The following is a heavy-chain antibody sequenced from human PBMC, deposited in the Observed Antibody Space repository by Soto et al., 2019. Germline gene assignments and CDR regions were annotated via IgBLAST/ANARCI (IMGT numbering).Heavy chain of an antibody. D-gene: IGHD2-15*01. V-gene: IGHV4-39*01. J-gene: IGHJ4*02. CDR2: IYYSGST. CDR1: GGSISSSRYY. Sequence: SETLSLTCTVSGGSISSSRYYWGWIRQPPGKGLEWIGSIYYSGSTYYNPSLKSRVTISVDTSKNQFSLKLSSVTAADTAVYYCARQLGYCSGGSCYSYYFDYWGQGTLVTVSS. CDR3: ARQLGYCSGGSCYSYYFDY.